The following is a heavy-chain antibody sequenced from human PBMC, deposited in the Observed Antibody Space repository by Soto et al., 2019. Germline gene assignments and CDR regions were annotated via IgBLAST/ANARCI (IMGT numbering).Heavy chain of an antibody. D-gene: IGHD2-2*01. J-gene: IGHJ4*02. V-gene: IGHV3-21*04. Sequence: GGSLRLSCVVSGFTFNNYGINWVRQAPGKGLEWVSTVSKSDYTYYSDSVKRRFTISRDNAKNTVSLQMNTLRAEDTAVYYCAREDSIIIPAVSDFWGQGTLVTVSS. CDR2: VSKSDYT. CDR3: AREDSIIIPAVSDF. CDR1: GFTFNNYG.